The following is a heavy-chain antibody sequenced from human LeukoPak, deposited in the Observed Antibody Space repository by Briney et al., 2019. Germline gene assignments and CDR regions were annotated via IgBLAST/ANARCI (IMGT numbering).Heavy chain of an antibody. CDR1: GFTFSSYG. V-gene: IGHV3-23*01. J-gene: IGHJ4*02. CDR3: AKDAPSTMIVVVITPYFDY. Sequence: PGGSLRLSCAASGFTFSSYGMSWVRQAPGKGLEWVSAISGSGGSTYYADSVKGRFTISRDNSKNTLYLQMNSLRAEDTAVYYCAKDAPSTMIVVVITPYFDYWGQGALVTVSS. D-gene: IGHD3-22*01. CDR2: ISGSGGST.